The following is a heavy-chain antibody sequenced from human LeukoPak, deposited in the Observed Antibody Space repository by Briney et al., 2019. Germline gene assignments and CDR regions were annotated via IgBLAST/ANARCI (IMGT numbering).Heavy chain of an antibody. CDR1: GYSFTNYW. Sequence: TGESLKISCKGSGYSFTNYWIGWVRQLPGKGLEWMGIIYPGDSDTRYSPSFRGQVTISADKSINTAYLQWSSLKASDTAMYYCATYSSGWSYFDYWGQGTLVTVSS. J-gene: IGHJ4*02. CDR2: IYPGDSDT. D-gene: IGHD6-19*01. CDR3: ATYSSGWSYFDY. V-gene: IGHV5-51*01.